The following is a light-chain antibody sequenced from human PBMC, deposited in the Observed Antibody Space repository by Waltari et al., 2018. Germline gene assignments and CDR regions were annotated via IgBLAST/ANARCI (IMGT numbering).Light chain of an antibody. J-gene: IGLJ2*01. CDR3: SSYTSSSALV. CDR1: SSDVGGYNH. Sequence: QSALTQSASVSGSPGQSITISCTGTSSDVGGYNHVSWYQQHPGKAPKLMIYDVTNRPSGVSNRFSSSKSGNTASLTISGLQAEDEADYYCSSYTSSSALVFGGGTKLTVL. CDR2: DVT. V-gene: IGLV2-14*03.